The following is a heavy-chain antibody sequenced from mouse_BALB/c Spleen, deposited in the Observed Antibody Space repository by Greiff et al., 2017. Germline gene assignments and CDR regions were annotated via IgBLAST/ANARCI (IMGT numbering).Heavy chain of an antibody. CDR2: IDPSDSET. CDR1: GYTFTSYW. V-gene: IGHV1-69*02. CDR3: ARGEYLDY. J-gene: IGHJ2*01. D-gene: IGHD2-10*02. Sequence: QVQLQQPGAELVKPGAPVKLSCKASGYTFTSYWMNWVKQRPGRGLEWIGRIDPSDSETHYNQKFKDKATLTVDKSSSTAYMQLSSPTSEDSAVYYCARGEYLDYWGQGTTLTVSS.